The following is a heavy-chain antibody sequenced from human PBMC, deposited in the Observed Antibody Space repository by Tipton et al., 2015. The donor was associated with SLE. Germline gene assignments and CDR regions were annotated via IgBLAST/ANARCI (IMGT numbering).Heavy chain of an antibody. D-gene: IGHD6-13*01. CDR2: INHSGST. Sequence: TLSLTCAVYGGSFSGYYWSWIRQPPGKGLEWIGEINHSGSTNYNPSLKSRVTISVDTSKNQFSLKVTSVTAADTAVYYCARRAAAGYFDYWGQGTLVTVSS. J-gene: IGHJ4*02. CDR3: ARRAAAGYFDY. CDR1: GGSFSGYY. V-gene: IGHV4-34*01.